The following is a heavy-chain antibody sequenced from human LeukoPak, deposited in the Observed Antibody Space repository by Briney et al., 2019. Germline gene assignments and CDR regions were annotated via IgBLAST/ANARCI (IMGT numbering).Heavy chain of an antibody. D-gene: IGHD3-10*01. CDR3: ARAVGSGSFQTYYYYMDV. J-gene: IGHJ6*03. Sequence: SEALSLTCTVSGGSISSYYWSWIRQPPGKGLEWIGYIYYSGSTNYNPSLKSRVTISVDTSKNQFSLKLSSVTAADTAVYYCARAVGSGSFQTYYYYMDVWGKGTTVTISS. CDR1: GGSISSYY. CDR2: IYYSGST. V-gene: IGHV4-59*12.